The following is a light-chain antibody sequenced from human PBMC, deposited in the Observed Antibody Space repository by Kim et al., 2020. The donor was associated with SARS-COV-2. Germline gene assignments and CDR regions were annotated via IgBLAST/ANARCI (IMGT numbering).Light chain of an antibody. Sequence: ASVKLTCTLSSGHSSYAIAWHQQQSDKGPRFLMKVNSDGSRSKGDGIPDRFSGSSSGAERYLTISSLQSDDEADYYCQTWGTGIWVFGGGTQLTVL. CDR3: QTWGTGIWV. CDR2: VNSDGSR. CDR1: SGHSSYA. J-gene: IGLJ3*02. V-gene: IGLV4-69*02.